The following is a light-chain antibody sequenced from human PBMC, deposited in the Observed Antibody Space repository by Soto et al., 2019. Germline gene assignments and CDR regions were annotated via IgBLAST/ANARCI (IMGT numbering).Light chain of an antibody. CDR2: DAS. Sequence: EIVLTQSPATLSLSPGERATLSCRASQSVSSYLAWYQQKPGQAPRLLIYDASNRATGIPARFSGSGSGTDFPLNLRSLKPGDFAVYNRQQRSQWPFNFRQGTRLEVK. J-gene: IGKJ5*01. CDR3: QQRSQWPFN. V-gene: IGKV3-11*01. CDR1: QSVSSY.